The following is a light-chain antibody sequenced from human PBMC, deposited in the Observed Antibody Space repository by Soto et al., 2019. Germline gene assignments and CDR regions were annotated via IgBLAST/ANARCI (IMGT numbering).Light chain of an antibody. CDR1: QSVSSSY. CDR2: GAS. V-gene: IGKV3-20*01. CDR3: EQYGSSPRT. Sequence: ESVLTPAAGTPFLYPRQRPTLSSRASQSVSSSYLAWYQQKPGQAPRLLIYGASSRATGIPDRFSGSGSGTDFTLTISRLEPEDVAVYYCEQYGSSPRTFGQGPNVDIK. J-gene: IGKJ1*01.